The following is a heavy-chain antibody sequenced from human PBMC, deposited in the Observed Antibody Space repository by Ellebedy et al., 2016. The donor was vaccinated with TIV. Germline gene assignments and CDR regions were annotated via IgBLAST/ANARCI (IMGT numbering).Heavy chain of an antibody. V-gene: IGHV3-48*01. J-gene: IGHJ4*02. CDR2: ITSSSSSL. CDR1: GFTFSSYG. CDR3: ARDSFRSHHEWWKAISFDY. D-gene: IGHD2-15*01. Sequence: GGSLRLSXAASGFTFSSYGMHWVRQAPGKGLEWISYITSSSSSLYYADSVKGRFTISRDNAKNSLYLQMNSLRAEDTAVYYCARDSFRSHHEWWKAISFDYWGQGTLVTVSS.